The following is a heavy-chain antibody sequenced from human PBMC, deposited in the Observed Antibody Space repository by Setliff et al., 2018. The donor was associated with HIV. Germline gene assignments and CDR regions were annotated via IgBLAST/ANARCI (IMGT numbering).Heavy chain of an antibody. V-gene: IGHV5-51*01. D-gene: IGHD2-15*01. CDR3: ARGRGGYFGGGRYYNLPYFDS. CDR1: GSSFSTYW. J-gene: IGHJ4*02. Sequence: GESLKLSCKTSGSSFSTYWVGWVRQMPGKGLEWLGILYFGDSDPKYNPPFEGQVTISADKSIKTAFLQWRSLKTSDTAIYYCARGRGGYFGGGRYYNLPYFDSWGQGTRVTVAS. CDR2: LYFGDSDP.